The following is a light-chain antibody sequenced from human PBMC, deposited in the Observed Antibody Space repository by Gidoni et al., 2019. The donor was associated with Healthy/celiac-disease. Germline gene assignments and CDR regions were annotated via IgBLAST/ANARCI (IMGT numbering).Light chain of an antibody. CDR1: SSDVGGYNY. CDR2: EVS. CDR3: SSYTSSSTYV. J-gene: IGLJ1*01. Sequence: QSALTQPASVSGSPGQSITIPCTGTSSDVGGYNYVSWYQQHPGKAPNLMIYEVSNPPSGVPDRFSGSKSGNTASLTISGLQAEDEADYYCSSYTSSSTYVFGTGTKVTVL. V-gene: IGLV2-14*01.